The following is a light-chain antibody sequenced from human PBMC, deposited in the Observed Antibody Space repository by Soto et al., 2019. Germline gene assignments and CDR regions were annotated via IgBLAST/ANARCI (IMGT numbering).Light chain of an antibody. CDR2: EVV. J-gene: IGLJ1*01. CDR3: KSYAGSNTYV. Sequence: QSVLTQPPSASGSPGQSVTISCTGTKNDIGVYDFVSWYQHHPGKAPRLIIYEVVQRPSGVPDRFSGSKSGHKASLTVSGLQAADEADYFCKSYAGSNTYVFGSGTKAPS. CDR1: KNDIGVYDF. V-gene: IGLV2-8*01.